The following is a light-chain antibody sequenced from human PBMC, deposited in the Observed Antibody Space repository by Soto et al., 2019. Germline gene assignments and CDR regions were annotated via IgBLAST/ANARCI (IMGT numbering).Light chain of an antibody. V-gene: IGKV3-20*01. CDR1: QSVSSNS. CDR2: GAS. J-gene: IGKJ1*01. CDR3: QQFGGSPPSWT. Sequence: ESVLTQSPGTLSLSPGERATLSCRASQSVSSNSLAWYQQKPGQAPRLLIYGASSRATGTPDRFSGSGSGTDFTLTISRLEPEDCAVYYWQQFGGSPPSWTFGQGTKVEI.